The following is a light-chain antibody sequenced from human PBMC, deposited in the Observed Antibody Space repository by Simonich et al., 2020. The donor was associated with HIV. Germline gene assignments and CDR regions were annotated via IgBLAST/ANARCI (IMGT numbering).Light chain of an antibody. CDR3: QQYNSYSPT. CDR1: QNIVSW. V-gene: IGKV1-5*03. Sequence: DIQMTQSPSTLSASVGDRVTITCRASQNIVSWLARYQQKTGKAPKRLIYKASTLQSGVPSTFSGSGSGTEFTLTISSLQPDDFATYYCQQYNSYSPTFGQGTKVEIK. J-gene: IGKJ1*01. CDR2: KAS.